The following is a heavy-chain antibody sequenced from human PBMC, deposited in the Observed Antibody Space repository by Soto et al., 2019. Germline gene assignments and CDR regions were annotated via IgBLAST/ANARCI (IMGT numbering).Heavy chain of an antibody. J-gene: IGHJ6*02. CDR1: GDTVSSNSAT. CDR2: TYYRSKWYN. V-gene: IGHV6-1*01. CDR3: ASDETVAARPPGCYYCMDV. D-gene: IGHD6-6*01. Sequence: PSQTLSLTCAISGDTVSSNSATWTWIRHSPSRGLEWLGRTYYRSKWYNDFALSVRRRITINPDTSKNQCSLHLDSVTPEDTAVYYCASDETVAARPPGCYYCMDVWGQGTTVTVSS.